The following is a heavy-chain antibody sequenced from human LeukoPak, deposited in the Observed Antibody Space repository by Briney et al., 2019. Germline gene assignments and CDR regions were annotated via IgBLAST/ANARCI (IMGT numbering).Heavy chain of an antibody. J-gene: IGHJ3*02. CDR1: GGSFSAYY. CDR2: INHSGIT. D-gene: IGHD3-16*02. Sequence: TSETLSLTCAVYGGSFSAYYWSWVRQTPGKGLEWIAEINHSGITNYNPSLKSRVTISVDTSRNQFSLKLSSVTAVDTAVYYCARSDTFGGVIAFDAFDIWGQGTMVTVSS. CDR3: ARSDTFGGVIAFDAFDI. V-gene: IGHV4-34*01.